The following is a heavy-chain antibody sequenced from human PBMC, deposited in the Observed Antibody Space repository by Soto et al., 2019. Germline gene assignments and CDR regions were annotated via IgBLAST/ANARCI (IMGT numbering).Heavy chain of an antibody. Sequence: PGEALKISCKGSGYSFAGYWITWVRQKPGKGLEWMGRIESRDSQTYYSPSFRGHVTITVTKSITTVFLQWSSLRASAAAMYYCERQIYGSDTGPNFQYYFDSWGQGTPVTVSS. D-gene: IGHD5-18*01. CDR1: GYSFAGYW. CDR3: ERQIYGSDTGPNFQYYFDS. J-gene: IGHJ4*02. V-gene: IGHV5-10-1*01. CDR2: IESRDSQT.